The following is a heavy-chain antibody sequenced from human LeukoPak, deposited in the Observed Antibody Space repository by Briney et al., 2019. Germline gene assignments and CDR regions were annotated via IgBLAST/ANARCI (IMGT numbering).Heavy chain of an antibody. D-gene: IGHD1-26*01. V-gene: IGHV4-59*08. Sequence: SETLSLTCTVSGGSISSYYWSWIRQPPGKGLEWIGYIYYSGSTNYNPSLKSRVTISVDTSKNQFSLKLSPVTAADTAVYYCARHCVAGGSYFSAFDIWGQGTMVTVSS. CDR1: GGSISSYY. J-gene: IGHJ3*02. CDR2: IYYSGST. CDR3: ARHCVAGGSYFSAFDI.